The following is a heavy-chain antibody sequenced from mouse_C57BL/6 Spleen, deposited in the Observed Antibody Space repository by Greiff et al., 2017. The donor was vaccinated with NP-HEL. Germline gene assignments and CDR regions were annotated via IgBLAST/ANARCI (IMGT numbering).Heavy chain of an antibody. Sequence: QVQLQQSGPELVKPGASVKISCKASGYSFTSYYIHWVKQRPGQGLEWIGWIYPGSGNTKYNEKFKGKATLTADTSSSTAYMQLSSLTSEDSAVYYFARGPAQLDYWGQGTTLTVSS. D-gene: IGHD3-2*02. V-gene: IGHV1-66*01. J-gene: IGHJ2*01. CDR1: GYSFTSYY. CDR3: ARGPAQLDY. CDR2: IYPGSGNT.